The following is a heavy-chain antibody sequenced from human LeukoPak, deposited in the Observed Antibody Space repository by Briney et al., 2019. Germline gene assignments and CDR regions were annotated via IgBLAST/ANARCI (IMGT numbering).Heavy chain of an antibody. D-gene: IGHD1-26*01. V-gene: IGHV3-7*01. CDR2: MNQDGSEK. J-gene: IGHJ4*02. CDR3: ARESHATFDY. Sequence: GXSLRLSCVDSGFTFSNYWMSWVRQAPGKGLEWVANMNQDGSEKYYVDSVKGGFTISRDNAKNSLYLQMNSPRAEDTAIYYCARESHATFDYWGQGTLVIVSS. CDR1: GFTFSNYW.